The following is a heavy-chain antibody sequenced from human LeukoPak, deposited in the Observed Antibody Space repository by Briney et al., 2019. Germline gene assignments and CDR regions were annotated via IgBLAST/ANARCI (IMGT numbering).Heavy chain of an antibody. Sequence: GGSLRLSCAASGFTFSSYSMNWVRQAPGKGLEWVSYISSSSSTIYYADSVKGRFTISRDNSKNTLYLQMNSLRAEDTAVYYCARVATISTYYFDYWGQGTLVTVSS. D-gene: IGHD5-12*01. J-gene: IGHJ4*02. CDR2: ISSSSSTI. CDR1: GFTFSSYS. V-gene: IGHV3-48*01. CDR3: ARVATISTYYFDY.